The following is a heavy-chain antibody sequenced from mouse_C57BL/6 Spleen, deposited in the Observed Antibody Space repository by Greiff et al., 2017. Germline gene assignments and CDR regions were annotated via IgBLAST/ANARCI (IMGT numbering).Heavy chain of an antibody. Sequence: VQGVESGAELVRPGASVKLSCKASGYTFTDYYITWVKQRPGQGLEWLASIYPGSGNPYYNEKFKGKATLTAETSSSTAYMQLSSLTSEDSAVYFCARERYDSFPWFAYWGQGTLVTVSA. J-gene: IGHJ3*01. CDR1: GYTFTDYY. V-gene: IGHV1-76*01. CDR2: IYPGSGNP. CDR3: ARERYDSFPWFAY. D-gene: IGHD2-4*01.